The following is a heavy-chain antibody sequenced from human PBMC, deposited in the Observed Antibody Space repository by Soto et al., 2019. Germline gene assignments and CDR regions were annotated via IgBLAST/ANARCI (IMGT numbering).Heavy chain of an antibody. CDR1: GGSISSGDYY. CDR2: IYYSGST. J-gene: IGHJ5*02. Sequence: SETLSLTCTVSGGSISSGDYYWSWIRQPPGKGLEWIGYIYYSGSTYYNPSLKSRVTISVDTSKNQFSLKLSSVTAADTAVYYYARESRYYDFWSGYYAPPDWFDPWGQGTLVTVSS. V-gene: IGHV4-30-4*01. CDR3: ARESRYYDFWSGYYAPPDWFDP. D-gene: IGHD3-3*01.